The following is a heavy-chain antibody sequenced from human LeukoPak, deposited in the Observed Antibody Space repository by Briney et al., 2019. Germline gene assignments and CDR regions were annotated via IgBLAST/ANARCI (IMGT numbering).Heavy chain of an antibody. CDR3: AREGSQYYYDSSGYFGY. D-gene: IGHD3-22*01. CDR2: IYHSGST. CDR1: GYSISSGYY. Sequence: SETLSLTCTVSGYSISSGYYWGWIRQPPGKGLEWIGSIYHSGSTYYNPSLKSRVTISVDTSKNQFSLKLSSVTAADTAVYYCAREGSQYYYDSSGYFGYWGQGTLVTVSS. V-gene: IGHV4-38-2*02. J-gene: IGHJ4*02.